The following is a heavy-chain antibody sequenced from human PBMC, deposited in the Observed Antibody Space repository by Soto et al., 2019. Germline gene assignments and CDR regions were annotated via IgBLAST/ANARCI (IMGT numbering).Heavy chain of an antibody. V-gene: IGHV1-69*13. D-gene: IGHD2-21*02. CDR1: GGTFSSYA. J-gene: IGHJ5*02. Sequence: SVRVSCKASGGTFSSYAISWVRQAPGQGLEWMGGIIPIFGTANYAQKFQGRVTITADESTSTAYMELSSLRSEDTAVYYCARDCGGDCYYIHNWFDPWGQGTLVTVSS. CDR3: ARDCGGDCYYIHNWFDP. CDR2: IIPIFGTA.